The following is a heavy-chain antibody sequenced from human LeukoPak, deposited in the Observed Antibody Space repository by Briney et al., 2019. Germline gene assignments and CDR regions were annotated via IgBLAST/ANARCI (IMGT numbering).Heavy chain of an antibody. Sequence: GRSLRLSCAASGFTFSSYAMSWVRQAPGKGLEWVSAISGSGGSTYYADSVKGRFTISRDNSKNTLYLQMNSLRAEDTAVYYCAKVWVPSSSGWNFDYWGQGTLVTVSS. J-gene: IGHJ4*02. D-gene: IGHD6-19*01. CDR1: GFTFSSYA. V-gene: IGHV3-23*01. CDR3: AKVWVPSSSGWNFDY. CDR2: ISGSGGST.